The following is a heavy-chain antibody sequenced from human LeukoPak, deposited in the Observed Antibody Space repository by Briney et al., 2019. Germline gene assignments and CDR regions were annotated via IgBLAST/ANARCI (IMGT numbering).Heavy chain of an antibody. CDR1: GFTFSGSA. CDR3: TRPRGDDYGDSKFDY. V-gene: IGHV3-73*01. CDR2: IRSKANSYAT. D-gene: IGHD4-17*01. J-gene: IGHJ4*02. Sequence: PGGSLTLSCAASGFTFSGSAMHWVRQASGKGLEWVGRIRSKANSYATTYAASVKGRFTISRDDSKNTAYLQMNSLKTEDTAVYYCTRPRGDDYGDSKFDYWGQGTLVTVSS.